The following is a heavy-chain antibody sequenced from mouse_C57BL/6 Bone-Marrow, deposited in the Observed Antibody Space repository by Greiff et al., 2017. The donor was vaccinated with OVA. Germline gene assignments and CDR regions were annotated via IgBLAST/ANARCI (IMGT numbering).Heavy chain of an antibody. CDR2: IYPGGGYT. V-gene: IGHV1-63*01. CDR1: GYTFTNYW. Sequence: VKLVESGAELVRPGTSVKMSCKASGYTFTNYWIGWAKQRPGHGLEWIGDIYPGGGYTNYNEKFKGKATLTADKSSSTAYMQFSSLTSEDSAIYYCALQYYGSSYGYFDVWGKGTTVTVSS. J-gene: IGHJ1*03. D-gene: IGHD1-1*01. CDR3: ALQYYGSSYGYFDV.